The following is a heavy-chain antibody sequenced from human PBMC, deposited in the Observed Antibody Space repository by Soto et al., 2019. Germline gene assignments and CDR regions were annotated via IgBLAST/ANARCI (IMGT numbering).Heavy chain of an antibody. CDR2: INPSGGST. CDR3: AIICYGGNPVVLTF. V-gene: IGHV1-46*01. J-gene: IGHJ4*02. Sequence: GASVKACCKASGYTFTSYYMHWVRQAPGQGLEWMGIINPSGGSTSYAQKFQGRVTMTRDTSTSTVYMELSSLRSEDTAVYYCAIICYGGNPVVLTFCGQGTLVIVSA. CDR1: GYTFTSYY. D-gene: IGHD4-17*01.